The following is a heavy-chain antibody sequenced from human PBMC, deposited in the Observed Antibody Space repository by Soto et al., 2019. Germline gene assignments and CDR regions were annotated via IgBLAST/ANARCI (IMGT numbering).Heavy chain of an antibody. D-gene: IGHD2-2*01. CDR1: GFTVSSNY. Sequence: DVQLVESGGGLIQPGGSLRLSCAASGFTVSSNYMSWVRQAPGKGLEWVSVIHSGGSTYYADSVKGRFTISRDNSKNTLYLQMNSLRAEDTAVYYCASSVVVPAATTHFDYWGQGTLVTVSS. CDR3: ASSVVVPAATTHFDY. CDR2: IHSGGST. V-gene: IGHV3-53*01. J-gene: IGHJ4*02.